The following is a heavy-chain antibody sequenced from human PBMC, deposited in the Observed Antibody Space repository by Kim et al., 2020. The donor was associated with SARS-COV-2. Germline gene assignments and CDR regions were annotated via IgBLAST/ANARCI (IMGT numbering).Heavy chain of an antibody. Sequence: SETLSLPCTVSGGSISSYYWSWIRQPPGKGLEWIGYIYYSGSTNYNPSLKSRVTISVDTSKNQSSLKLSSVTAADTAVYYCARHSNSSSGVAGWGQGTLVTVSS. CDR1: GGSISSYY. J-gene: IGHJ4*02. CDR3: ARHSNSSSGVAG. D-gene: IGHD6-13*01. CDR2: IYYSGST. V-gene: IGHV4-59*08.